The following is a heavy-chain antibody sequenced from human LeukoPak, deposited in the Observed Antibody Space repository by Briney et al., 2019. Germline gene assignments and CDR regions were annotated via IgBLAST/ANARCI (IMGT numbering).Heavy chain of an antibody. D-gene: IGHD1-26*01. CDR1: GLNVSSNY. CDR3: ARDSGSY. Sequence: QSGGSLRLSCAASGLNVSSNYMSWVRRAPGKGLEWVSVIYSGGGTYHAASVKGRFTISRDNSKNTVFLQMNSLRAEDTAVYYCARDSGSYWGQGTLVTVSS. V-gene: IGHV3-66*02. J-gene: IGHJ4*02. CDR2: IYSGGGT.